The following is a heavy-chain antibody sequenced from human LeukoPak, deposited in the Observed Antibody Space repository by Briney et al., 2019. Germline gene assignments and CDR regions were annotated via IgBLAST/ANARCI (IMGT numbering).Heavy chain of an antibody. CDR1: GFTFSSYA. D-gene: IGHD6-13*01. V-gene: IGHV3-23*01. CDR2: ISGSGGST. J-gene: IGHJ4*02. Sequence: GGSLRLSCAASGFTFSSYAMSWVRQAPGKGLEWVSAISGSGGSTYYADSVKGRFTISRDNSKNTLYLQMNSLRAEDTAVYYCTKGDSSSWSRHYYFDYWGQGTQVTVSS. CDR3: TKGDSSSWSRHYYFDY.